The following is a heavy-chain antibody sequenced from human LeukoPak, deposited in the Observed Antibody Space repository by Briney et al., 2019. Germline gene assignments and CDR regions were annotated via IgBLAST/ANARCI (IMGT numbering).Heavy chain of an antibody. V-gene: IGHV4-34*01. J-gene: IGHJ4*02. Sequence: SETLSLTCAVYGGSFRGYYWSWIRQPPGKGLEWIGEINHSGSTNYNPSLKSRVTISVDTSKNQFSLKLSSVTAADTAVYYCARGRLWPTHYFDYWGQGTLVTVSS. CDR1: GGSFRGYY. D-gene: IGHD5-18*01. CDR2: INHSGST. CDR3: ARGRLWPTHYFDY.